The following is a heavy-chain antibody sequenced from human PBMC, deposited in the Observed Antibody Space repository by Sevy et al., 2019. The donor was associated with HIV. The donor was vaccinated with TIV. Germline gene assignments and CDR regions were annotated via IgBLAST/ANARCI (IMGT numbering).Heavy chain of an antibody. Sequence: SETLSLTCTVSGDSIIDYYWSWIRQPPGKGLEWIGYIHNRGRYNYNPSLKSRVTISGDVSKNQFSLKLGSVTAADTAVYYSARDTSGYSSGWYPYYHYYGIDVWGQGTTVTVSS. CDR1: GDSIIDYY. J-gene: IGHJ6*02. D-gene: IGHD6-19*01. CDR3: ARDTSGYSSGWYPYYHYYGIDV. V-gene: IGHV4-59*01. CDR2: IHNRGRY.